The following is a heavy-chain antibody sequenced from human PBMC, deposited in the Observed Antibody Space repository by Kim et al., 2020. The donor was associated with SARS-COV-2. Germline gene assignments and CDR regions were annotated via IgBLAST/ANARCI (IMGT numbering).Heavy chain of an antibody. CDR1: GYTFTSYD. J-gene: IGHJ6*02. Sequence: ASVKVSCKASGYTFTSYDINWVRQATGQGLEWMGWMNPNSGNTGYAQKFQGRVTMTRNTAISTAYMELSSLRSEDTAVYYCARGRRGTMIVVVIPYYYSGMDVWGQGTTVTVSS. CDR3: ARGRRGTMIVVVIPYYYSGMDV. V-gene: IGHV1-8*01. CDR2: MNPNSGNT. D-gene: IGHD3-22*01.